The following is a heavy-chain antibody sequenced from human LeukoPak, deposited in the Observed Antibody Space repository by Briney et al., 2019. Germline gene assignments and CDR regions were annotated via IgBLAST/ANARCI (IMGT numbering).Heavy chain of an antibody. J-gene: IGHJ3*02. V-gene: IGHV3-66*01. CDR3: ARKAGIAMVRGSYAFDI. D-gene: IGHD3-10*01. CDR1: GFTFSRNG. Sequence: GGTLRLSCAASGFTFSRNGMSWVRRAPGTGLEWVSVIYSSGDTYYADSVKGRFTISRDNSKNTLYLQMNSLRADDSAVYYCARKAGIAMVRGSYAFDIWGQGTMVTVSS. CDR2: IYSSGDT.